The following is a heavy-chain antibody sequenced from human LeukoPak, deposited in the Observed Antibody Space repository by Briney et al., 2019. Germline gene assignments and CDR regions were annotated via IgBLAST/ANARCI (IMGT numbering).Heavy chain of an antibody. CDR2: ISSSSSTI. CDR1: GFTFSSYS. V-gene: IGHV3-48*04. Sequence: PGGSLRLSCAASGFTFSSYSMNWVRQAPGKGLEWVSYISSSSSTIYYADSVKGRFTISRDNAKNSLYLQMNSLRAEDTAVYYCAREAAFRDFDSWGQGTLVTVSS. CDR3: AREAAFRDFDS. D-gene: IGHD6-13*01. J-gene: IGHJ4*02.